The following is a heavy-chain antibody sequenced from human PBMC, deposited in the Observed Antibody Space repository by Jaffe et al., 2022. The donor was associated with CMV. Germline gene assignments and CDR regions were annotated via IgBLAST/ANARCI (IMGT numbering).Heavy chain of an antibody. D-gene: IGHD6-6*01. CDR3: ARDQEAAARPYYYGMDV. Sequence: QVQLVESGGGVVQPGRSLRLSCAASGFIFSSYGMLWVRQAPGKGLEWVAVIWYDENNKYYAESVKGRFTISRDNSKNTLWLQMNSLRAEDTAVYYCARDQEAAARPYYYGMDVWGQGTTVTVSS. V-gene: IGHV3-33*01. J-gene: IGHJ6*02. CDR2: IWYDENNK. CDR1: GFIFSSYG.